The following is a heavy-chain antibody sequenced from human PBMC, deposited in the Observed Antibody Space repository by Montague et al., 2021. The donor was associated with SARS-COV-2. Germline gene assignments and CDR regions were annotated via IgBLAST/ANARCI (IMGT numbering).Heavy chain of an antibody. D-gene: IGHD3-22*01. CDR3: ARGGGSGYPYYFDS. CDR2: IYYSGRT. V-gene: IGHV4-59*01. Sequence: SETLSLTCTVSGGSISSYYWSWIRQPPGKGLEWIGYIYYSGRTNYNPSLKSRVTISVDTSKNQFSLKLSSVTAADTAVYYCARGGGSGYPYYFDSWGQGTLVTVSS. J-gene: IGHJ4*02. CDR1: GGSISSYY.